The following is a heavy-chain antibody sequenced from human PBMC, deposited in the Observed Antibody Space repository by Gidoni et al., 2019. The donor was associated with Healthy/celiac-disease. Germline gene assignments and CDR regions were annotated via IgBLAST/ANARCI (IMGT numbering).Heavy chain of an antibody. Sequence: QVQLQQWGAGQLKPSETLSLTCAVYGGSFSGYSWSWIRQPPGKGLEWIGEINHSGSTNYNPSLKSRVTISVDTSKNQFSLKLSSVTAADTAVYYCARGPGYDYVWGSYRYRESSAEYFQHWGQGTLVTVSS. J-gene: IGHJ1*01. CDR2: INHSGST. CDR3: ARGPGYDYVWGSYRYRESSAEYFQH. CDR1: GGSFSGYS. V-gene: IGHV4-34*01. D-gene: IGHD3-16*02.